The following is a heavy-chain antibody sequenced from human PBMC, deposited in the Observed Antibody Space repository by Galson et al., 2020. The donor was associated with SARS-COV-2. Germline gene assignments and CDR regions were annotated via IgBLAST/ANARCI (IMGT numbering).Heavy chain of an antibody. D-gene: IGHD3-9*01. V-gene: IGHV4-39*01. Sequence: SETLSLTCAVSGGSVTSRSYFWAWIRQPPGKGLEWIGSSHHSGKVSYTPSLKSRVSISVDTSKHQFSLRLNSVTAADTAVYYCARQSIAIELWLEGGDWFDPWGQGTLVTVSS. CDR2: SHHSGKV. J-gene: IGHJ5*02. CDR3: ARQSIAIELWLEGGDWFDP. CDR1: GGSVTSRSYF.